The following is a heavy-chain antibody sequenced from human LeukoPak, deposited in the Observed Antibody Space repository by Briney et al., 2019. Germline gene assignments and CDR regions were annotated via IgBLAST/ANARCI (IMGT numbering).Heavy chain of an antibody. J-gene: IGHJ4*02. CDR1: GFTFSDYY. CDR3: ARDDFWSGYYRGYFDY. D-gene: IGHD3-3*01. V-gene: IGHV3-11*06. Sequence: GGSLRLSCAASGFTFSDYYMSWIRQAPGKGLEWVSYISSRSSYTNYAESVKGRFTISRDNAKNSLYLQMNSLRAEDTAVYYCARDDFWSGYYRGYFDYWGREPWSPSPQ. CDR2: ISSRSSYT.